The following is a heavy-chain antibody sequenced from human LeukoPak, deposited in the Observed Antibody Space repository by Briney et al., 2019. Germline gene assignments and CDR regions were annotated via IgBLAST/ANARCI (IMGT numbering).Heavy chain of an antibody. CDR3: ARQAYEYSYADY. V-gene: IGHV4-59*08. Sequence: SETLSLTCTVSGGSISRYYWSWIRQPPGKRLEWIGHIYYSGSTNYNPSFKSRVTLSVDTSKNQFSLKLSSVTAADTAVYYCARQAYEYSYADYWGQGILVTVTS. J-gene: IGHJ4*02. CDR2: IYYSGST. CDR1: GGSISRYY. D-gene: IGHD5-18*01.